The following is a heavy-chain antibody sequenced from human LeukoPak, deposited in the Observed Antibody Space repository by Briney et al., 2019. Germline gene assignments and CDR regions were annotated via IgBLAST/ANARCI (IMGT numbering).Heavy chain of an antibody. CDR2: IYPGDSDT. CDR1: GYSFTSSW. Sequence: GESLKISCKGPGYSFTSSWIGWVRQMPGKGLEWMGTIYPGDSDTRYSPSFQGQVTISADKSIRTAYLQWSSLKASDTAVYYCARPMYASGSGAYFDYWGQGTLVTVSS. V-gene: IGHV5-51*01. D-gene: IGHD3-10*01. CDR3: ARPMYASGSGAYFDY. J-gene: IGHJ4*02.